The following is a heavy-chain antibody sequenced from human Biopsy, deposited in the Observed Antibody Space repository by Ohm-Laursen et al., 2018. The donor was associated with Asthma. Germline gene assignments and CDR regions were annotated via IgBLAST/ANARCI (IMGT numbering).Heavy chain of an antibody. CDR3: ARAVDYSHYYGIDV. Sequence: ASVKVSCKPSGYTFNSAGITWVRQAPGQGLEWMGWISVYNGNTKVAQKLQDRVTMITDTSKSTAYMELRSLRSDDTAVYFCARAVDYSHYYGIDVWGQGTTVTVS. D-gene: IGHD3-10*01. J-gene: IGHJ6*02. V-gene: IGHV1-18*01. CDR1: GYTFNSAG. CDR2: ISVYNGNT.